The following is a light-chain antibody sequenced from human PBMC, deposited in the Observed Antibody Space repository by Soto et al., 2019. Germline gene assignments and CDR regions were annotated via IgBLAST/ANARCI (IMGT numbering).Light chain of an antibody. Sequence: QLVLTQSPSASASLGAAVKVTCTLSSGYSNYAIAWHQQQPEKGPRYLMKLNSDGSHSKGDGIPDRFSGSSSGAERYLTISSLQSEDEADYYCQTWGTGTWVFGGGTQLTLL. CDR3: QTWGTGTWV. J-gene: IGLJ3*02. V-gene: IGLV4-69*01. CDR2: LNSDGSH. CDR1: SGYSNYA.